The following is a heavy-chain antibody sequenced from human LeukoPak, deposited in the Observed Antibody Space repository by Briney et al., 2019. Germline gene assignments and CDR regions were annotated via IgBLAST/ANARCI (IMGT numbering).Heavy chain of an antibody. J-gene: IGHJ4*02. CDR2: ISTDGSVT. Sequence: GGSLRLSCAASGFTFSTYWMHWVRRAPGKGLVWVSRISTDGSVTSYADSVKGRFTISRDNAKNTMYLQRNSLRAEDTAVYYCARIGGSGSYSGHYFDHWGQGTLVTVSS. CDR1: GFTFSTYW. V-gene: IGHV3-74*01. D-gene: IGHD3-10*01. CDR3: ARIGGSGSYSGHYFDH.